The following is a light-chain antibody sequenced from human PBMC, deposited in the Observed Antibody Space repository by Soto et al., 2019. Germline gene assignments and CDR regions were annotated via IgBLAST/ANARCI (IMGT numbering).Light chain of an antibody. CDR2: DVS. J-gene: IGLJ1*01. V-gene: IGLV2-14*01. CDR3: SSYTSSSPLYV. CDR1: SSDVGGYNY. Sequence: QSALTQPASVSGSPGQSITISCTGTSSDVGGYNYVSWYQQHPGKAPKLMIYDVSNRPSGVSNRFSGSKSGNTASLTISGPQAEDEANYYCSSYTSSSPLYVFGTGTKVPVL.